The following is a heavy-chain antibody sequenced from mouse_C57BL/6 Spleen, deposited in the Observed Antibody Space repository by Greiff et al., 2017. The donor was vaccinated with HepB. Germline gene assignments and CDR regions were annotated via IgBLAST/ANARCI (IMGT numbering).Heavy chain of an antibody. J-gene: IGHJ3*01. Sequence: VQLQQPGAELVKPGASVKLSCKASGYTFTSYWMQWVKQRPGQGLEWIGEIDPSDSYTNYNQKFKGKATLTVDTSSSTAYMQLSSLTSEDSAVYYCARYYYGSSPWGQGTLVTVSA. D-gene: IGHD1-1*01. V-gene: IGHV1-50*01. CDR2: IDPSDSYT. CDR3: ARYYYGSSP. CDR1: GYTFTSYW.